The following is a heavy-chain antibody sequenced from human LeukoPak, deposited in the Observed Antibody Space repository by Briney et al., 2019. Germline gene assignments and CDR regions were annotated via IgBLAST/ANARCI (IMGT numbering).Heavy chain of an antibody. CDR1: GFTFSDYY. CDR2: ISSGGSTI. J-gene: IGHJ4*02. D-gene: IGHD5-18*01. CDR3: ATHRGYSYGTAEDFDY. Sequence: GGSLRLSCAVSGFTFSDYYMSWIRQAPGKGLEWVSYISSGGSTISHADSVKGRFTISRDNAKNSLYLQMNSLRAEDTALYYCATHRGYSYGTAEDFDYWGQGTLVTVSS. V-gene: IGHV3-11*04.